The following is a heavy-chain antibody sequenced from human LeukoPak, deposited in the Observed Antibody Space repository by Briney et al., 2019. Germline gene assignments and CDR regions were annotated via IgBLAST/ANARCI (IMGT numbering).Heavy chain of an antibody. Sequence: SETLSLTCTVSGGSISSYYWSWIRQPPGKGLEWIGYIYYSGSTNYNPSLKSRVTISVDTSKNQFSLKLSSVTAADTAVYYCAREAYYDFWSGRNWFDPWGQGTLVTLSS. CDR3: AREAYYDFWSGRNWFDP. CDR1: GGSISSYY. V-gene: IGHV4-59*01. CDR2: IYYSGST. J-gene: IGHJ5*02. D-gene: IGHD3-3*01.